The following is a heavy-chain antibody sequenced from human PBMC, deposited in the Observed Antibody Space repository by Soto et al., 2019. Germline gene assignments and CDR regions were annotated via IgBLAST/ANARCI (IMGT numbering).Heavy chain of an antibody. J-gene: IGHJ4*02. D-gene: IGHD5-18*01. CDR2: ISAYNGNT. CDR1: GYTFTSYG. Sequence: ASVKVSCKASGYTFTSYGISWVRQAPGQGLEWMGWISAYNGNTNYAQKLQGRVTMTTDTSTDTAYMELSSLRSEDTAVYYCATGPQHGLLDYWGQGTLVTVSS. CDR3: ATGPQHGLLDY. V-gene: IGHV1-18*01.